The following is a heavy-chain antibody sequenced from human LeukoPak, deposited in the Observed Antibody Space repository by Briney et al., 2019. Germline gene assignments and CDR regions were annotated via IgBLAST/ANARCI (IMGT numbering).Heavy chain of an antibody. CDR2: IYPRGST. J-gene: IGHJ4*02. CDR1: GGSISSGGYY. Sequence: SETLSLTCTVSGGSISSGGYYWSWIRQHPGKGLEWIGYIYPRGSTYYNPSLKSRVILSLDKSANQFSLNLSSVTAADTAVYYCARFSPRAMGNYLDFWGQGTLVTVSS. V-gene: IGHV4-30-2*01. CDR3: ARFSPRAMGNYLDF. D-gene: IGHD7-27*01.